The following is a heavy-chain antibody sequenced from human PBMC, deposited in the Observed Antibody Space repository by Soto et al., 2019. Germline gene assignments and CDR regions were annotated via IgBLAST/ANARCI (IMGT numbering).Heavy chain of an antibody. D-gene: IGHD3-3*02. CDR2: IYYSGST. CDR3: ASPKIAFYNWFYL. V-gene: IGHV4-39*01. CDR1: GGSISSSSYY. J-gene: IGHJ5*02. Sequence: SETLSLTCTVSGGSISSSSYYWGWIRQPPGKGLEWIGSIYYSGSTYYNPSLKSRVTISVDTSKNQFSLKLSSVTAADTAVYYCASPKIAFYNWFYLWGQGTLVTVSS.